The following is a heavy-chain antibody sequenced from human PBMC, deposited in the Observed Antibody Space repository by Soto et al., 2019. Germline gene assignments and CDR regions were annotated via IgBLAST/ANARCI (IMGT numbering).Heavy chain of an antibody. Sequence: PSETLSLTCAVYGGSFSSYYWSWIRQPPGKGLEWIGEINHSGSTNYNPSLKSRVTISVDTSKNQFSLKLSSVTAADTAVYYCARVREPLTGGPWFDPWGQGTLVTVS. CDR1: GGSFSSYY. CDR3: ARVREPLTGGPWFDP. CDR2: INHSGST. D-gene: IGHD1-26*01. V-gene: IGHV4-34*01. J-gene: IGHJ5*02.